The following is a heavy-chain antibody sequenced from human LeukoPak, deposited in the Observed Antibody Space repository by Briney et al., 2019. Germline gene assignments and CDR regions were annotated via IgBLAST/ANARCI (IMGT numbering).Heavy chain of an antibody. CDR2: ISESGTAI. CDR3: AIGPLGWSDY. J-gene: IGHJ4*02. CDR1: GFSVSNYN. Sequence: GSLRLSCVASGFSVSNYNMNWVRQARGKGLEWVSFISESGTAIYYAGSVKGRFTISRDIARNSVYLPLNCLTDEDTAMYYCAIGPLGWSDYWGQGLLVTVSS. D-gene: IGHD1-26*01. V-gene: IGHV3-48*02.